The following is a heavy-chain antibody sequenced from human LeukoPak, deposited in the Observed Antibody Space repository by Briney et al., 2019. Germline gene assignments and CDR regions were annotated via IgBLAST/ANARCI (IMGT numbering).Heavy chain of an antibody. CDR2: FDPEDGET. Sequence: ASVKVSCKVSGYTLTELSMHWVRQAPGKGLEWMGGFDPEDGETIYAQKFQGRVTMTEDTSTDTAYMELSSLRSEDTAVYNCATGGRRWLQYDYWGQGTLVTVSS. J-gene: IGHJ4*02. D-gene: IGHD5-24*01. V-gene: IGHV1-24*01. CDR3: ATGGRRWLQYDY. CDR1: GYTLTELS.